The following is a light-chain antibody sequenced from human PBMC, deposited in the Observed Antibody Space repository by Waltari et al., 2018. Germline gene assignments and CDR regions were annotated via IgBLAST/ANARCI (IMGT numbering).Light chain of an antibody. CDR2: DAS. Sequence: EVVMTQSPATLSVFPGESATLSCRASQTVSNNLAWYQQRPGQAPRLLIFDASTRAPSVPARFSGCGSGTEFTLTIRSLQSEDSAVYYCQQYNRWPPITFGQGTRLEIK. V-gene: IGKV3-15*01. CDR1: QTVSNN. CDR3: QQYNRWPPIT. J-gene: IGKJ5*01.